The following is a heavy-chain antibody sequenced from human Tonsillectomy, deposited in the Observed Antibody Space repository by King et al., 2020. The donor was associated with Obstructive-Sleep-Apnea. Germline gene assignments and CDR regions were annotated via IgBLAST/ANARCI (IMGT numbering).Heavy chain of an antibody. J-gene: IGHJ4*02. CDR2: ISYDGSNK. Sequence: VQLVESGGGVVQPGRSLRLSCAASGFTFSSYAMHWVRQAPGKGLEWVAVISYDGSNKYYADSVKGRFTISRDNSKNTLYLRMNSLRAEDTAVYFCAREAAAFFYFDYWGQGTLVTVSS. V-gene: IGHV3-30*04. CDR3: AREAAAFFYFDY. D-gene: IGHD6-13*01. CDR1: GFTFSSYA.